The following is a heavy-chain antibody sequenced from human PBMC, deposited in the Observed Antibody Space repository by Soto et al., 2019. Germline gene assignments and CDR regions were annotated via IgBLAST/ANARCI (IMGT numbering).Heavy chain of an antibody. CDR2: IDPSDSYT. CDR1: GYSFTGYW. CDR3: ARRHLGYCSSTSCYHGMDV. D-gene: IGHD2-2*01. J-gene: IGHJ6*02. Sequence: GESLKISCKGSGYSFTGYWISWVRQMPGKGLEWMGRIDPSDSYTNYRPSFQGHVTISADKSISTAYLQWSSLKASDTAMYYCARRHLGYCSSTSCYHGMDVWGQGTTVTVSS. V-gene: IGHV5-10-1*01.